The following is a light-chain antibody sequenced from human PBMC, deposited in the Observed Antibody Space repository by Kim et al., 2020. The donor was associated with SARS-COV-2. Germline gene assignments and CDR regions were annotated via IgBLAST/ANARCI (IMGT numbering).Light chain of an antibody. J-gene: IGKJ2*01. CDR2: AAS. Sequence: SASVGDRVTITCRASQSITTYLNWYQQKPRKVPKLLIYAASYLQSGVPSRFSGSVSGTDFTLTISSLQPEDFATYYCQQSYSTPYTFGQGTKLEI. CDR1: QSITTY. V-gene: IGKV1-39*01. CDR3: QQSYSTPYT.